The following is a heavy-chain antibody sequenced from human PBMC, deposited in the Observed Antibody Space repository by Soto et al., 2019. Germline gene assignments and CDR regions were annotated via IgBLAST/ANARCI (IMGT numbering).Heavy chain of an antibody. CDR3: AAPLRSVWSGYYLKDYYYGMDV. J-gene: IGHJ6*02. Sequence: GGSLILSCAASGFTFSSYAMSWVRQAPGKGLERVSAISGSGGSTYYADSVKGRFTISRDNSKNTLYLQMNSLRAEDTAVYYCAAPLRSVWSGYYLKDYYYGMDVWGQGTTVTVSS. D-gene: IGHD3-3*01. CDR2: ISGSGGST. CDR1: GFTFSSYA. V-gene: IGHV3-23*01.